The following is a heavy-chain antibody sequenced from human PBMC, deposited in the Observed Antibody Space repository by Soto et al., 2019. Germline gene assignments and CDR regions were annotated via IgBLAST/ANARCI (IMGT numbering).Heavy chain of an antibody. CDR3: ARGGPHGSGWYFDY. J-gene: IGHJ4*02. D-gene: IGHD6-25*01. V-gene: IGHV3-30*09. CDR1: GFTFSNYA. Sequence: QVQLVESGGGVVQPGRSLRLSCAASGFTFSNYAIHWVRQAPGKGLEWVAVISSDGYNEYYADSVKGRFAISRDNSKNTLSLQMNSLRAEDTAVYYCARGGPHGSGWYFDYWGQGTLVTVSS. CDR2: ISSDGYNE.